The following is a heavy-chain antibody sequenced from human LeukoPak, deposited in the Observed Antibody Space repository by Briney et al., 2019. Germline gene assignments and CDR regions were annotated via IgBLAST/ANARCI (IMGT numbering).Heavy chain of an antibody. V-gene: IGHV1-69*05. CDR2: IIPIFGTA. Sequence: ASVKVSCKASGGTFSSFAISWVRQAPGQGVEWMGGIIPIFGTANYAKKLQGRVTITRDESTTTAYMELTSLRSEDTAVYYCAKDQGQWLVNDAFDIWGQGTMVTVSS. D-gene: IGHD6-19*01. CDR1: GGTFSSFA. J-gene: IGHJ3*02. CDR3: AKDQGQWLVNDAFDI.